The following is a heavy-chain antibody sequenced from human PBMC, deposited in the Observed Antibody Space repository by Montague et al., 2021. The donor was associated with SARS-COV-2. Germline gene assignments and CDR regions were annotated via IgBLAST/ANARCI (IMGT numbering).Heavy chain of an antibody. CDR3: AGDPWRITIFGVVTRYGMDV. CDR2: IYYSGST. J-gene: IGHJ6*02. Sequence: SETLSLTCIVSGGSVSSGSYYWSWIRQPPGKGLEWIGYIYYSGSTNYNPSLKSRVTISVDTSKNQFSLKLSSVTAADTAVYYCAGDPWRITIFGVVTRYGMDVWGQGTTGTVSS. D-gene: IGHD3-3*01. V-gene: IGHV4-61*01. CDR1: GGSVSSGSYY.